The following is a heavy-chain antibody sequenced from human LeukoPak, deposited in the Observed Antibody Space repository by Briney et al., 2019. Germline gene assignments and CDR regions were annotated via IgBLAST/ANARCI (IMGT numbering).Heavy chain of an antibody. Sequence: GGSLRLSCAASGFTFSSYWMSWVRQAPGKGLEWVANIKQDGSEKYYVDSVKGRFTISRDNAKNSLYLQMNSLRAEDTAVYYCARKKWLYPYYFDYWGQGTLVTVSS. CDR2: IKQDGSEK. D-gene: IGHD3-22*01. CDR1: GFTFSSYW. CDR3: ARKKWLYPYYFDY. V-gene: IGHV3-7*01. J-gene: IGHJ4*02.